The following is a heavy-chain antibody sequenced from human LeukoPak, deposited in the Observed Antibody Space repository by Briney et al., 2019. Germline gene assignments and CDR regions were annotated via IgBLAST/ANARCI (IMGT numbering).Heavy chain of an antibody. Sequence: SETLSLTCTVSGGSISSSGHYWGWIRQPPGKGLEWIGSIYYSGSTYYNPSLKSRVSMSVDTSKNQFSLKLSSVTAADTAVFYCARHGSYHDILTDYGPPVRMWWFDPWGQGTLVTVSS. CDR3: ARHGSYHDILTDYGPPVRMWWFDP. D-gene: IGHD3-9*01. V-gene: IGHV4-39*01. J-gene: IGHJ5*02. CDR1: GGSISSSGHY. CDR2: IYYSGST.